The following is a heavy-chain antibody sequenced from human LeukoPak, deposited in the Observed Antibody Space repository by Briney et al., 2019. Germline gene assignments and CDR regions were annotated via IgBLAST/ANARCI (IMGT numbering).Heavy chain of an antibody. J-gene: IGHJ4*02. D-gene: IGHD5-12*01. V-gene: IGHV1-69*05. CDR1: GGTFSSYA. Sequence: SVKVSCKASGGTFSSYAISWVRQAPGQGLEWMGGIIPIFGTANYAQKFQGRVTITTDESTSTAYMELSSLRSEDTAVYYCARDLESGYDMGGYGYWGQGTLVTVSS. CDR3: ARDLESGYDMGGYGY. CDR2: IIPIFGTA.